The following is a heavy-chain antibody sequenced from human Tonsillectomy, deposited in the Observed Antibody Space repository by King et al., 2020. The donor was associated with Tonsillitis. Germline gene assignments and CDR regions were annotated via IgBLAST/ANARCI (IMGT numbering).Heavy chain of an antibody. D-gene: IGHD2-15*01. CDR3: ARDLVVGVAATSHFDY. CDR1: GFNFRNCW. J-gene: IGHJ4*02. V-gene: IGHV3-7*01. Sequence: VQLVESGGGLVQPGGSLRLSCVASGFNFRNCWMTWVRQAPGEGLEWVANIKEDGSGKYFADSVKGRFTISRDNGKNSLYLQMNSLRAEDTALYYCARDLVVGVAATSHFDYWGQGTLVTVSS. CDR2: IKEDGSGK.